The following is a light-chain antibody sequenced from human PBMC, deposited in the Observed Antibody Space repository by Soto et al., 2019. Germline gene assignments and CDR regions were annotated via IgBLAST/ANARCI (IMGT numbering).Light chain of an antibody. J-gene: IGKJ1*01. V-gene: IGKV1-5*01. CDR3: QQYNSYWGT. CDR1: QSISNW. Sequence: DIQMTQSPSTLSASVGDRVTITCRASQSISNWLAWYQQKQGKAPKLLIYDASNLESGVPSRFSGSGSGTEFTLTISSLQPDDFATYYCQQYNSYWGTFGQGTKVEIK. CDR2: DAS.